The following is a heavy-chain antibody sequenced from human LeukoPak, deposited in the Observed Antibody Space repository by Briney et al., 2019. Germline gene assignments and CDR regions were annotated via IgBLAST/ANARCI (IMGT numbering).Heavy chain of an antibody. D-gene: IGHD2-15*01. CDR2: MNPNSGNT. J-gene: IGHJ4*02. CDR3: ARDGHCSGGSCYPDY. V-gene: IGHV1-8*01. CDR1: GYTFTSYD. Sequence: GASVKVSCKASGYTFTSYDINWVRQATGQGLEWMGWMNPNSGNTGYAQKFQGRVTMTRNTSISTAYMELSSLRSEDTAVYYCARDGHCSGGSCYPDYWGKGTLVTVSS.